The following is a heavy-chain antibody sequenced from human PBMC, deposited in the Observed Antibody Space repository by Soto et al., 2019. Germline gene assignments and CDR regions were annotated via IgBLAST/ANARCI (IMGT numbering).Heavy chain of an antibody. CDR3: RFRYSSGYGMDV. V-gene: IGHV1-69*01. CDR1: GGTFSSYA. Sequence: QVQLVQSGAEVKKPGSSVKVSCKASGGTFSSYAISWVRQAHGQGLEWMGGIIPIFGTANYAQKFQGRVTITADESTSTAYMELSSLRSEDTAVYYCRFRYSSGYGMDVWGQGTTVTVSS. J-gene: IGHJ6*02. D-gene: IGHD6-25*01. CDR2: IIPIFGTA.